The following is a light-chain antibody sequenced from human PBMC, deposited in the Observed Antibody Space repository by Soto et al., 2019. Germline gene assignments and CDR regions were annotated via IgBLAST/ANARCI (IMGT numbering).Light chain of an antibody. V-gene: IGKV1-27*01. CDR2: ATS. Sequence: DVHITQSPSSLSAFVGDRVTITCRASQGIAPYLAWFQQKPGKVPKLLIYATSTLQSGVPSRFSGSGSGTDFTLTITSLQPEDVATYYCQKYNSAPLTFGGGTKV. CDR3: QKYNSAPLT. J-gene: IGKJ4*01. CDR1: QGIAPY.